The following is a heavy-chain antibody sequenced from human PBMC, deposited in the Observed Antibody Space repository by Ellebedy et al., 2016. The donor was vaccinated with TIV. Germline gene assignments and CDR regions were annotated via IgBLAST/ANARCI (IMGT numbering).Heavy chain of an antibody. J-gene: IGHJ3*02. CDR3: TTGGFRKAVGTTAFDI. Sequence: PGGSLRLSCAASGFTFSNAWMTWVRQAPGKGLEWVGRIKTKTDGGTTDYAAPVKGRFIISRDDSKKTLYLQMDSLKTEETAVYYCTTGGFRKAVGTTAFDIWGQGTMVTVSS. CDR2: IKTKTDGGTT. CDR1: GFTFSNAW. D-gene: IGHD6-13*01. V-gene: IGHV3-15*07.